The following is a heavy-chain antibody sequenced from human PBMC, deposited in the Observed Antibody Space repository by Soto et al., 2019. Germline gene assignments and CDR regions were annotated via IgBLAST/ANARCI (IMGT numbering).Heavy chain of an antibody. D-gene: IGHD2-21*02. CDR3: AKAHPFYQPLLSYFDY. CDR2: ISGSGGST. CDR1: GFTFSSYA. V-gene: IGHV3-23*01. Sequence: PGGSLRLSCAASGFTFSSYAMSWVRQAPGKGLEWVSAISGSGGSTYYADSVKGRFTISRDNSKNTMYLQMNSLRAEDTAVYYCAKAHPFYQPLLSYFDYWGQGTMVTVSS. J-gene: IGHJ4*02.